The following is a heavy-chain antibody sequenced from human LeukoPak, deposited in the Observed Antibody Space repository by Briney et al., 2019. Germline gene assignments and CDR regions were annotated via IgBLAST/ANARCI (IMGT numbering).Heavy chain of an antibody. CDR1: GFTFSSYG. CDR2: ISGSGGST. CDR3: ARVPEGPYGDYANYFDY. J-gene: IGHJ4*02. Sequence: GGSLRLSCAASGFTFSSYGMSWVRQAPGKGLEWVSAISGSGGSTYYADSVKGRFTISRDNSKNTLYLQMNSLRAEDTAVYYCARVPEGPYGDYANYFDYWGQGTLVTVSS. D-gene: IGHD4-17*01. V-gene: IGHV3-23*01.